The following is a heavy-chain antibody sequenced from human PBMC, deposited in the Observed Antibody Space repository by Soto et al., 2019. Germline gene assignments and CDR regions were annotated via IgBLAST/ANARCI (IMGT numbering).Heavy chain of an antibody. CDR3: ARVGEIFGVVIMGGMAV. CDR1: GFTFSSYG. CDR2: IWYDGSNK. V-gene: IGHV3-33*01. J-gene: IGHJ6*02. D-gene: IGHD3-3*01. Sequence: PGGSLRLSCAASGFTFSSYGMHWVRQAPGKGLEWVAVIWYDGSNKYYADSVKGRFTISRDNSKNTLYLQMNSLRAEDTAVYYCARVGEIFGVVIMGGMAVWGQGTTVTVSS.